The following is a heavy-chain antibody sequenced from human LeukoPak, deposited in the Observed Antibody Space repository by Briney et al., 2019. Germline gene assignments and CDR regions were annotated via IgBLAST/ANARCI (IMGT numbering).Heavy chain of an antibody. J-gene: IGHJ4*02. V-gene: IGHV3-7*01. D-gene: IGHD2-15*01. CDR3: ARARGYGGNFDY. CDR1: GFLFNNYW. Sequence: GGSLRLSCEGSGFLFNNYWMNWVRQAPGKGLEWVAKTNQDGSVKDYVDSVKGRFTISRDNAKNSLYLQMNSLRAEDTAVYYCARARGYGGNFDYWGQGTLVTVSS. CDR2: TNQDGSVK.